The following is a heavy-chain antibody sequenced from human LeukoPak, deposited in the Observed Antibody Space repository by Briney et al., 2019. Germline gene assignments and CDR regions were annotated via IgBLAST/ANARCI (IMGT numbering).Heavy chain of an antibody. Sequence: ASVKVSCKTSGYPFSDYYIHWIRQASGQGLESMGWINPKNGDTKYAQRSQGRLTITMDTSIDTVYMEPRSLRYDDTAVYYCARLSALWGQGTLVTVSS. V-gene: IGHV1-2*02. J-gene: IGHJ4*02. CDR2: INPKNGDT. CDR1: GYPFSDYY. CDR3: ARLSAL.